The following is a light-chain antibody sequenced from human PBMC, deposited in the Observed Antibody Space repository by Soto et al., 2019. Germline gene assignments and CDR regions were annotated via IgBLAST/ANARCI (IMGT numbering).Light chain of an antibody. V-gene: IGKV4-1*01. CDR2: WAS. CDR3: HQYYSTPYT. J-gene: IGKJ2*01. CDR1: QSVLYSSNNKNY. Sequence: DIVMTQSPDSLAVSLGERATINCKSSQSVLYSSNNKNYLAWYQQRPGQPPKLLIYWASTRESGVHDRFSGSGCGTDFTLTISSLQAEDVAVYYCHQYYSTPYTFGQGTKLEIK.